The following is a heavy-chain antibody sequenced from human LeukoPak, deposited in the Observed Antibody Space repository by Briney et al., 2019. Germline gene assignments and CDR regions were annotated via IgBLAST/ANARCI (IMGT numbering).Heavy chain of an antibody. CDR2: VYYSGST. Sequence: SETLSLTCTVSGGSLSSFYWSWIRQPPGKGLEWIGYVYYSGSTNYNPSLKSRVTISLDTSKNQFSLKLNSVTAADTAVYYCARGLMVYGGSFYYYYMDVWGKGTTVTVSS. D-gene: IGHD2-8*01. J-gene: IGHJ6*03. CDR3: ARGLMVYGGSFYYYYMDV. V-gene: IGHV4-59*01. CDR1: GGSLSSFY.